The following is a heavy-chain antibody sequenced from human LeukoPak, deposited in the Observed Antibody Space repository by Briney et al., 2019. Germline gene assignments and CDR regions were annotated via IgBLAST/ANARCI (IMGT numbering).Heavy chain of an antibody. CDR2: IYYSGST. V-gene: IGHV4-39*07. CDR1: GDSISSSSSY. D-gene: IGHD2-15*01. J-gene: IGHJ6*03. CDR3: ARTMEGYCSGGSCYQYSYYMDV. Sequence: PSETLSLTCTVSGDSISSSSSYWGWIRQPPGKGLEWIGSIYYSGSTYYNPSLKSRVTISVDTSKNQFSLRLSSVTAADTAVYYCARTMEGYCSGGSCYQYSYYMDVWGKGTTVTVSS.